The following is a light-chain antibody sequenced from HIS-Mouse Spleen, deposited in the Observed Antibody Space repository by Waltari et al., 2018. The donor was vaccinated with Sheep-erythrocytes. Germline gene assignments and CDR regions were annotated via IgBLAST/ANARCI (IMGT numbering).Light chain of an antibody. Sequence: QSALTQPRPVSGSPGQSVPISCTGTSSDVVGYNFVPWYHQHPGKAPKLMIYDVSKRPSGVPDRFSGSKSGNTASLTISGLQAEDEADYYCCSYAGSYNHVFATGTKVTVL. V-gene: IGLV2-11*01. CDR2: DVS. J-gene: IGLJ1*01. CDR1: SSDVVGYNF. CDR3: CSYAGSYNHV.